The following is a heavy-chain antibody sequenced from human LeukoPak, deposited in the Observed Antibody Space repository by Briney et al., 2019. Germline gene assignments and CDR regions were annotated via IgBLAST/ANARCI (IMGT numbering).Heavy chain of an antibody. V-gene: IGHV3-48*03. CDR1: GFTFSSYE. CDR2: ISSSGSAR. J-gene: IGHJ4*02. CDR3: ARDLGEYYGPSY. D-gene: IGHD3-16*01. Sequence: PGGSLRLSCAASGFTFSSYEMNWVRQAPGKGLEWVSYISSSGSARHYADSVKGRFTISRDNAKNSFYLQMNSLRAEDTAVYYCARDLGEYYGPSYWGQGTLVTVSS.